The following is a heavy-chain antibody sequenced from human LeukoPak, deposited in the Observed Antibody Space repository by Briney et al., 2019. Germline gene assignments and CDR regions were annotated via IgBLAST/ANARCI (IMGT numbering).Heavy chain of an antibody. CDR3: ARDFSRGYSGYDLGGY. J-gene: IGHJ4*02. CDR1: GFTFSSYG. Sequence: GGSLRLSCAASGFTFSSYGMHWVRQAPGKGLEWVAVIWYDGSNKYYADSVKGRFTISRGNSKNTLYLQMNSLRAEDTAVYYCARDFSRGYSGYDLGGYWGQGTLVTVSS. CDR2: IWYDGSNK. D-gene: IGHD5-12*01. V-gene: IGHV3-33*01.